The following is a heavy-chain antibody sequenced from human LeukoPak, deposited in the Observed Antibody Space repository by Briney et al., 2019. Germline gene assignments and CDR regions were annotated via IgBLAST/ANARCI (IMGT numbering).Heavy chain of an antibody. D-gene: IGHD3-9*01. V-gene: IGHV3-30-3*01. J-gene: IGHJ3*02. Sequence: GRSLRLSCAASGFTFSSYAMHWVRQAPGKGLEWVAVISYDGSNKYYADSVKGRFTISRDNSKNTLYLQMNSLRVEDTAVYYCARAVRYFDWLLYPSDAFDIWGQGTMVTVSS. CDR2: ISYDGSNK. CDR1: GFTFSSYA. CDR3: ARAVRYFDWLLYPSDAFDI.